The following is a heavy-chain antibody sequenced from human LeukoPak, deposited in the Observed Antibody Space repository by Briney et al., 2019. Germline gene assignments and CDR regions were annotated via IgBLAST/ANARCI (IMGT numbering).Heavy chain of an antibody. CDR2: IHYKGST. V-gene: IGHV4-59*08. J-gene: IGHJ4*02. D-gene: IGHD6-19*01. CDR1: GDSINVHY. CDR3: ARRDTGWNYCDY. Sequence: KSSETLSLTCTISGDSINVHYWSWIRQPPGKRLEWIGDIHYKGSTNYNLSLKSRVTISVDTSKNHLSLNLTSVLAADTAIYYCARRDTGWNYCDYWGQGILVTVSS.